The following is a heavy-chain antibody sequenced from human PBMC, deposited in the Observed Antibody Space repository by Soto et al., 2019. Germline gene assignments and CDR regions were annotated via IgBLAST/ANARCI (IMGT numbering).Heavy chain of an antibody. CDR2: ISSSSFSI. CDR3: ARNESSNIYGMDV. Sequence: GGSRRLSCAASGFTFRSYSMNWVRQAPGKGLEWVSSISSSSFSINYADSVKGRFSISRDNAQNSLHLQMNNLRAEDTAVYYCARNESSNIYGMDVWGQGTTVTVSS. J-gene: IGHJ6*02. D-gene: IGHD6-6*01. V-gene: IGHV3-21*01. CDR1: GFTFRSYS.